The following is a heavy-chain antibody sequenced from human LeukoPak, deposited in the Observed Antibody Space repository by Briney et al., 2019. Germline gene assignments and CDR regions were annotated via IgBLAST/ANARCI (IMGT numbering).Heavy chain of an antibody. CDR3: ARDLNRVCSSTSCYEWDGYYYYMDV. Sequence: GGSLRLSCAASGFTFDDYAMHWVRQAPGKGLEWVSGISWNSGSIGYADSVKGRFTISRDNAKNSLYLQMNSLRSEDTAVYYCARDLNRVCSSTSCYEWDGYYYYMDVWGKGTTVTVSS. CDR2: ISWNSGSI. D-gene: IGHD2-2*01. CDR1: GFTFDDYA. V-gene: IGHV3-9*01. J-gene: IGHJ6*03.